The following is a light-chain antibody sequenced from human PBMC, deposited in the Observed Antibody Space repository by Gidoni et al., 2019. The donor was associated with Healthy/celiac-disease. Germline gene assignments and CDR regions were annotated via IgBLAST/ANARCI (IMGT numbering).Light chain of an antibody. V-gene: IGKV1-39*01. J-gene: IGKJ4*01. Sequence: DIQLTHSPSSLSASVGDRVTITCRASQSISSYLNWYQQKPGKAPKLLIYAASSLQSGVPSRFSGSGSGTDFTLTISSLQPEDFATYYCQQSYKAPDTFGGGTKVEIK. CDR1: QSISSY. CDR2: AAS. CDR3: QQSYKAPDT.